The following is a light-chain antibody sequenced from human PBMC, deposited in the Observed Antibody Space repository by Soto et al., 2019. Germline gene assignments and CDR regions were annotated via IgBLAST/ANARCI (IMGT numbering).Light chain of an antibody. V-gene: IGLV2-11*01. Sequence: QSALTQPRSVSGSPGQSVTISCTGTTSDVGGYNYVSWYQHHPAKAPQLMIYDVTKRPSGVPDRFSGSKSGNTASLTISGLQAEDEADYYCSSFAGTYTVFGEGTKLTVL. CDR2: DVT. CDR3: SSFAGTYTV. J-gene: IGLJ2*01. CDR1: TSDVGGYNY.